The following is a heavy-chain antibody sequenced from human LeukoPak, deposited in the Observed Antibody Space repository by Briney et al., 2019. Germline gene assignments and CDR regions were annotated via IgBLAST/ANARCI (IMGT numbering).Heavy chain of an antibody. CDR2: IKSKTDGGTT. Sequence: GGSLRLSCAASGLTFSNAWMSWVRQAPGKGLEWVGRIKSKTDGGTTDYAAPVKGRFTISRDDSKNTPYLQMNSLKTEDTAVYYCTTDPVYGDGYGVPGWWGQGTLVTVSS. D-gene: IGHD5-24*01. CDR1: GLTFSNAW. V-gene: IGHV3-15*01. CDR3: TTDPVYGDGYGVPGW. J-gene: IGHJ4*02.